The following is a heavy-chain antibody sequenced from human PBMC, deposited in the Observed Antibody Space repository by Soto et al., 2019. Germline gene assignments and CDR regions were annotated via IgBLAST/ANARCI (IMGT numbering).Heavy chain of an antibody. J-gene: IGHJ5*02. CDR3: AREKIAYCSGGSCYSNNWFDP. CDR1: GGSISSGDYY. D-gene: IGHD2-15*01. CDR2: IYYSGST. Sequence: SETLSLTCTVSGGSISSGDYYWSWIRQPPGKGLEWIGYIYYSGSTYYNPSLKSRVTISVDTSKNQFSLKLSSVTAADTAVYYCAREKIAYCSGGSCYSNNWFDPWGRGTLVTVSS. V-gene: IGHV4-30-4*01.